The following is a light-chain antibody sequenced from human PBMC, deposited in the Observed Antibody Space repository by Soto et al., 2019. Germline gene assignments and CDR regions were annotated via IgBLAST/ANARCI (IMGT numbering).Light chain of an antibody. J-gene: IGLJ1*01. CDR1: SSNIGAGYD. Sequence: QSVLTQPPSVSGAPGQRVTISCTGSSSNIGAGYDVHWYQQLPGTAPKLLIYGNSNRPSGVPDRFSGSKSGTSASLAITGLQAEDEADYYCQSHDSSLSGQDVFGTGTKVTVL. V-gene: IGLV1-40*01. CDR2: GNS. CDR3: QSHDSSLSGQDV.